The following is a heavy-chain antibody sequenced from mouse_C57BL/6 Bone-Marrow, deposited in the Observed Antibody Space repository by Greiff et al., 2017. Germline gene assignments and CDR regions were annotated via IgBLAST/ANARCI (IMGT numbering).Heavy chain of an antibody. Sequence: QVQLQQSGPELVKPGASVKISCKASGYAFSSSWMNWVKQRPGKGLEWIGRIYPGDGDTNYNGKFKGKATLTADKSSSTAYMQLSSLTSEDSAVYFCARSPGYFDYWGQGTTLTVSS. V-gene: IGHV1-82*01. CDR1: GYAFSSSW. CDR3: ARSPGYFDY. CDR2: IYPGDGDT. J-gene: IGHJ2*01.